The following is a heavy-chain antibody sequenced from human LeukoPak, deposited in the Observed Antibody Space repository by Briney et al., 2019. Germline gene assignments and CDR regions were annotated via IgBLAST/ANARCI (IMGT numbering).Heavy chain of an antibody. CDR2: ISHAGDT. D-gene: IGHD1-26*01. CDR1: GYSITRGYN. J-gene: IGHJ4*02. V-gene: IGHV4-38-2*02. Sequence: SETLSLTCTVSGYSITRGYNWGWVRQSPGKGLEWIASISHAGDTYYNPSLKSRVTISVDTSKNHFSLNLASVTAPNTAVYFCGRGEVGEFDHWGQGTLVTVSS. CDR3: GRGEVGEFDH.